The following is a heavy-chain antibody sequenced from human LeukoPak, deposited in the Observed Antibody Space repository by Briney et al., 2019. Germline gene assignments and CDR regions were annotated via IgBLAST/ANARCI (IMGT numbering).Heavy chain of an antibody. CDR3: VRVLSGSWDWFDP. CDR2: INPDGSTT. J-gene: IGHJ5*02. D-gene: IGHD3-22*01. Sequence: GGALRLSCAASGFTFSRYWIHWVRQAPGKGLEWVSRINPDGSTTTYADSVKGRFTISRDNAKNTVYLQMNSLRAEDTALYHCVRVLSGSWDWFDPWGQGTLVTVSS. CDR1: GFTFSRYW. V-gene: IGHV3-74*01.